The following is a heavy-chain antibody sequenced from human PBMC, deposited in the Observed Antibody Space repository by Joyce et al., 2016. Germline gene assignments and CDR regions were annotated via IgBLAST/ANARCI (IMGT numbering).Heavy chain of an antibody. J-gene: IGHJ4*02. V-gene: IGHV4-30-4*01. D-gene: IGHD3-10*01. Sequence: QVQLQESGPGLVKPSQTLSLTCTVSGGSISSGDYYWSWIRQPPGKGLEWIGYIYYIGGTYYNPSRKSRVTISADTSKNQFSLKLSSVAAADTAVYYCARVRVRGVIHIDYWGQGTLVTVSS. CDR1: GGSISSGDYY. CDR2: IYYIGGT. CDR3: ARVRVRGVIHIDY.